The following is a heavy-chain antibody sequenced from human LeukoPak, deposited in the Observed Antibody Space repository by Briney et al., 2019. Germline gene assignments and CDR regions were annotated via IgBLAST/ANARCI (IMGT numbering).Heavy chain of an antibody. V-gene: IGHV4-59*08. J-gene: IGHJ4*02. CDR1: GGSINIYY. CDR2: INYTGST. D-gene: IGHD3-3*01. Sequence: SETLSLTCTVSGGSINIYYWSWIRQPPGKGLEWIGYINYTGSTNYNPSLKSRVTISVDTSKNQFSLKLSSVTAADTAVYYCARGHYDFWSGYFYYFDYWGQGTLVTVSS. CDR3: ARGHYDFWSGYFYYFDY.